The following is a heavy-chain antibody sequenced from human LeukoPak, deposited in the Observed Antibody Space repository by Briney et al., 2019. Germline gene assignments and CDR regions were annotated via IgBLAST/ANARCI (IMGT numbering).Heavy chain of an antibody. CDR2: IESKTDGGTT. D-gene: IGHD3-10*01. CDR1: GFSFCDAW. Sequence: GGSHRLSCAASGFSFCDAWMSWVRQIPGKGLEWVGRIESKTDGGTTDYAAPVKGRFTISRDDSTNTLYLQMNSLKSEDTAVYYCTTYGSGRKFDYWGQGILVTVSS. CDR3: TTYGSGRKFDY. J-gene: IGHJ4*02. V-gene: IGHV3-15*04.